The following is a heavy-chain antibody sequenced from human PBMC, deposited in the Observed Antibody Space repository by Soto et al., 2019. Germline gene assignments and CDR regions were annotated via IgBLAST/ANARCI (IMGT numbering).Heavy chain of an antibody. CDR1: GGSISNSNNY. CDR2: IYYSGST. J-gene: IGHJ6*02. V-gene: IGHV4-39*01. CDR3: ARCVYNYVEGMDV. D-gene: IGHD1-1*01. Sequence: PSETLSLTCTVSGGSISNSNNYWGWIRQTPGKGLDWIGSIYYSGSTYYNPSLKSRVTISVDTSKNQFSLKLSSVTAADTAVYYCARCVYNYVEGMDVWGQGTSVTVSS.